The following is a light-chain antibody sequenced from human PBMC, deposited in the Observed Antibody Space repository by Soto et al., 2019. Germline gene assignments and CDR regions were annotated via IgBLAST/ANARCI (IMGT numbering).Light chain of an antibody. V-gene: IGKV3-20*01. CDR3: QQYGSSHGT. Sequence: EIVLTQSPGTLSLSPGEIATLSCRASQRFSRSFFAWYQQKPGQAPRLLIYGASSRASGIPDRFSGSGSGTDVTLTISRLEPDDFAVNYCQQYGSSHGTFGQGTKLEIK. J-gene: IGKJ2*01. CDR1: QRFSRSF. CDR2: GAS.